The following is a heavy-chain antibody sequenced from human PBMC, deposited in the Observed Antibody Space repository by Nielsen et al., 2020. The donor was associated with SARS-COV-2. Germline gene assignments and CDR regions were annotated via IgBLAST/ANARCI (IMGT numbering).Heavy chain of an antibody. V-gene: IGHV3-7*03. J-gene: IGHJ5*02. CDR2: IKQDGSEK. Sequence: GESLKISCAASGFTFSSYWMSWVRQAPGKGLEWVANIKQDGSEKYYVDSVKGRFTISRDNAKNSLYLQMNSLRAEDTAVYYRARGIWFDPWGQGTLVTVSS. CDR3: ARGIWFDP. CDR1: GFTFSSYW.